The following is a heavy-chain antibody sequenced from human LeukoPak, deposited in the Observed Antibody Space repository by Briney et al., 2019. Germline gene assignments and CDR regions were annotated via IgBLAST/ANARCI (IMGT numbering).Heavy chain of an antibody. CDR1: GGSFSGYY. CDR2: INHSGST. D-gene: IGHD5-12*01. Sequence: SETLSLTYAVYGGSFSGYYWSWIRQPPGKGLEWIGEINHSGSTNYNPSLKSRVTISVDTSKNQFSLKLSSVTAADTAVYYCARGHRGAYGDYWGQGTLVTVSS. V-gene: IGHV4-34*01. CDR3: ARGHRGAYGDY. J-gene: IGHJ4*02.